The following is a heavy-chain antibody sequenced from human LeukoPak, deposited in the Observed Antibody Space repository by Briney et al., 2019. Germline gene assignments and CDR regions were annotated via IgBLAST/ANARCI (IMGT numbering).Heavy chain of an antibody. D-gene: IGHD7-27*01. Sequence: PGGSLRLSCAASGFTFSNYWMTWVRQAPGTGLEWVANIKEDGREKYYVDSVKGRFTISRDNAKNSLYLQMNSLRAEDTALYCCARGGPTGALDYWGQGTLVTVSS. CDR3: ARGGPTGALDY. CDR1: GFTFSNYW. V-gene: IGHV3-7*01. J-gene: IGHJ4*02. CDR2: IKEDGREK.